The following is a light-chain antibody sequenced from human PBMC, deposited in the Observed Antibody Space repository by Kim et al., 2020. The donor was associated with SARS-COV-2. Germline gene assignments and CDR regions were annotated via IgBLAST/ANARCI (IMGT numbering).Light chain of an antibody. V-gene: IGKV1-33*01. CDR3: QQYDNPVT. Sequence: SASVRDRVIITCQASQDISNYLNWYQQKPGKAPKLLIYDASNLETGVPSRFSGSGSGTDFTFTISSLQPEDIATYYCQQYDNPVTFGGGTKVDIK. CDR1: QDISNY. J-gene: IGKJ4*01. CDR2: DAS.